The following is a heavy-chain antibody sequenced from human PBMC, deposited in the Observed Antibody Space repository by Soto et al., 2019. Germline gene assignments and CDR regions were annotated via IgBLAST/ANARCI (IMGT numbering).Heavy chain of an antibody. Sequence: EVQLVESGGGLVQPGGSLRLSCAASGFTFSSYSMNWVRQAPGKGLEWVSYISSSSSTIYYADSVKGRFTISRDNAKNSLYLQMNSWRAEDTAVYYCARGAYYYDSSGLSYGGQGTLVTVSS. CDR1: GFTFSSYS. J-gene: IGHJ4*02. CDR2: ISSSSSTI. D-gene: IGHD3-22*01. V-gene: IGHV3-48*01. CDR3: ARGAYYYDSSGLSY.